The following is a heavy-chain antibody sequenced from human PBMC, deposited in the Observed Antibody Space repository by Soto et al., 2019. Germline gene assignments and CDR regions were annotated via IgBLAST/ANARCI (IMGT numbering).Heavy chain of an antibody. CDR2: TYYRSKWYN. CDR3: AIVLGTWNQGIYMDV. Sequence: SQTLSLTCAISGDSASSNSAAWNWIRQSPSRGLEWLGRTYYRSKWYNDYAVSVKSRITINPDTSKNQFSLQLNSVTPEDTAVYHCAIVLGTWNQGIYMDVRGKATTVTVSS. D-gene: IGHD1-1*01. V-gene: IGHV6-1*01. J-gene: IGHJ6*03. CDR1: GDSASSNSAA.